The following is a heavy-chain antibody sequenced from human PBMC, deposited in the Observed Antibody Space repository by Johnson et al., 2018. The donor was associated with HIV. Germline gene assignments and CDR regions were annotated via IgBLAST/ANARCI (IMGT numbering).Heavy chain of an antibody. CDR2: ISRNSGSI. V-gene: IGHV3-9*01. Sequence: VQLVESGGVVVQPGGSLRLSCAASGFTFDDYTMHWVRQAPGKGLEWVSGISRNSGSIGYADSVTGRFTISRDNAKNSLYLQMNSLRAEDTALYYCAKGVYSSSSHDAFDIWGQGTMVTVSS. CDR3: AKGVYSSSSHDAFDI. J-gene: IGHJ3*02. CDR1: GFTFDDYT. D-gene: IGHD6-6*01.